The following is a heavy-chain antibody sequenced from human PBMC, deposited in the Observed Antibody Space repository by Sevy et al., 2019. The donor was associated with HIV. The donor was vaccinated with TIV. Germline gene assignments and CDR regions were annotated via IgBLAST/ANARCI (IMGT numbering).Heavy chain of an antibody. CDR2: IYSGTNT. V-gene: IGHV3-53*01. D-gene: IGHD3-22*01. J-gene: IGHJ6*02. CDR3: ARNRITYYYYSSGYYTSGYGMDV. Sequence: GGCLRLSCAASGFNVSSNYMNWVRQAPGKGLEWVSVIYSGTNTYYADSVKGRFTISRDTSKNTLYLQMNSLRAEDTAVYYCARNRITYYYYSSGYYTSGYGMDVWGQGTTVTVSS. CDR1: GFNVSSNY.